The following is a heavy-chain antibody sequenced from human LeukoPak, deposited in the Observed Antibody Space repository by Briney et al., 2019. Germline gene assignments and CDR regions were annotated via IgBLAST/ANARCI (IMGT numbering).Heavy chain of an antibody. Sequence: ASVKLSCKASGYTFINYAIHWVRQAPGQGHEWMALIDAGNGKRKYLQKYQGRAPITRARSASTAYMEVNSLRSEETAVYYCARGRWEKSGWYYFDYWGQGTLVTVSS. CDR3: ARGRWEKSGWYYFDY. D-gene: IGHD6-19*01. J-gene: IGHJ4*02. CDR1: GYTFINYA. CDR2: IDAGNGKR. V-gene: IGHV1-3*01.